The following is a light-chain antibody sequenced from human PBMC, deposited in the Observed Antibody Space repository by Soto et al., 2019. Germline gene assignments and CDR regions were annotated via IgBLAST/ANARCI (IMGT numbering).Light chain of an antibody. Sequence: EIVLTQSPGTLSLSPGERATLSCRASQTVSSSYLAWYQQKPGQAPRLLIYGASTRATGIPGRFSGSASGTDFTLTISRLEPEDFAVYYCQQYCCSPRTFGHGTKVEIK. J-gene: IGKJ1*01. CDR3: QQYCCSPRT. CDR2: GAS. V-gene: IGKV3-20*01. CDR1: QTVSSSY.